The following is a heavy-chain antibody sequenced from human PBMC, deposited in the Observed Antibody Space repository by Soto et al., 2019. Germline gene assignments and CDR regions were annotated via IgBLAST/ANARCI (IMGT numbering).Heavy chain of an antibody. CDR1: GYTFTSYA. V-gene: IGHV1-3*01. Sequence: GASVKVSCKASGYTFTSYAMHWVRQAPGQRLEWMGWINAGNGNTKYSQKFQGRVTITRDTSASTAYMELSSLRSEDTAVYYCARARYCSSTSCPYYFDYWGKGTLVTVSS. CDR2: INAGNGNT. D-gene: IGHD2-2*01. J-gene: IGHJ4*02. CDR3: ARARYCSSTSCPYYFDY.